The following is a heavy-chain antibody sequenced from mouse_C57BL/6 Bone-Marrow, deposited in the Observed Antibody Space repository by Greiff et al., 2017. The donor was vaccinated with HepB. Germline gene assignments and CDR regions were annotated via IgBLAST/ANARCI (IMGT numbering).Heavy chain of an antibody. D-gene: IGHD2-4*01. CDR2: IDPSDSYT. Sequence: QVQLQQSGAELVKPGASVKLSCKASGYTFTSYWMQWVKQRPGQGLEWIGEIDPSDSYTNYNQKFKGKATLTVDTSSSTAYMQLSSLTSEDSAVYYCARFGNYDYDYFDYWGQGTTLTVSS. CDR1: GYTFTSYW. CDR3: ARFGNYDYDYFDY. J-gene: IGHJ2*01. V-gene: IGHV1-50*01.